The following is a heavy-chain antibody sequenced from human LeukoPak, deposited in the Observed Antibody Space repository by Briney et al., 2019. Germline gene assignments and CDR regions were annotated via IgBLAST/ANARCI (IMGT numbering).Heavy chain of an antibody. CDR1: GFTFSSYG. V-gene: IGHV3-23*01. D-gene: IGHD4-17*01. CDR2: ISGSGGST. Sequence: PGGSLRLSCAASGFTFSSYGMSCVRQGPGKGREWVSAISGSGGSTYYADSVKGRFTISRDNSKNTLYLQMNSLRAEDTAVYYCAKEAQNDYGDFDYWGQGTLVTVSS. CDR3: AKEAQNDYGDFDY. J-gene: IGHJ4*02.